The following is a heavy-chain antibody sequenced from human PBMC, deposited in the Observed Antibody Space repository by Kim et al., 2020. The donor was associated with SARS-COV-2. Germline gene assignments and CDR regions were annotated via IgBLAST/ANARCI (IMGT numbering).Heavy chain of an antibody. D-gene: IGHD3-3*01. V-gene: IGHV1-69*13. CDR2: IIVILGTA. CDR1: GGTFSSDG. J-gene: IGHJ6*02. CDR3: AREERSGYPTRPYNYYGMGV. Sequence: SVKVSCKASGGTFSSDGISWVRQAPGQGLEWMGGIIVILGTANYAQKFQGRVTITADESTSTVYMELSSLRSEDTAVYYCAREERSGYPTRPYNYYGMGVWGQGTTVSVFS.